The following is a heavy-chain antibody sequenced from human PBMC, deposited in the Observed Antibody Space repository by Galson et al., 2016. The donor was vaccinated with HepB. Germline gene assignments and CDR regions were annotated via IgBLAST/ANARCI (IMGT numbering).Heavy chain of an antibody. CDR3: TTPTTGE. CDR1: GFPFTTSA. CDR2: ISGSGTTT. D-gene: IGHD3-16*01. J-gene: IGHJ4*02. Sequence: SLRLSCAASGFPFTTSALNWVRQAPGKGLQWVSFISGSGTTTFYTDSVKGRFTISGDNSKNMLYLQMDSLRTDDTIMYYCTTPTTGEWGQGTLVTVS. V-gene: IGHV3-23*01.